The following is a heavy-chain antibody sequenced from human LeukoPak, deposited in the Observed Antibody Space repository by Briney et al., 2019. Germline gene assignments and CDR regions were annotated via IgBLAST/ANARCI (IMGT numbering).Heavy chain of an antibody. CDR1: GFTFSNFA. CDR3: AKWGDYDILTGYYDSDY. Sequence: GGSLRLSGAASGFTFSNFAMGGVPRVQGRGRGWVSAIVGRDGGTYYADSVKGRFTVSRDDPKNTLYLQMNTLRVEDTAVYYCAKWGDYDILTGYYDSDYWGHGTLVTVSS. CDR2: IVGRDGGT. J-gene: IGHJ4*01. V-gene: IGHV3-23*01. D-gene: IGHD3-9*01.